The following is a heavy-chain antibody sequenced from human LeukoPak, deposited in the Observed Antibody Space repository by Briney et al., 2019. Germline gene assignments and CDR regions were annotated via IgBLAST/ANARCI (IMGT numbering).Heavy chain of an antibody. CDR1: GYSFTSYW. CDR3: ATSTSGYPYYYYYYYMDV. Sequence: GESLKISCKGSGYSFTSYWIGWLRQMPGKGLEWMGIIYPGDSDTRYSPSFQGQVTISADKSISTAYLQWSSLKAADTAMYYCATSTSGYPYYYYYYYMDVWGKGTTVTVSS. V-gene: IGHV5-51*01. CDR2: IYPGDSDT. J-gene: IGHJ6*03. D-gene: IGHD5-12*01.